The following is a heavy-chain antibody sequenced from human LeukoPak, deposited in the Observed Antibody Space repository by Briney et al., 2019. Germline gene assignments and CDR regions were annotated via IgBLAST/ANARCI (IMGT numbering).Heavy chain of an antibody. CDR3: ARDTDTAMDN. CDR1: GFTFSSYG. J-gene: IGHJ4*02. V-gene: IGHV3-33*08. CDR2: IWYDGSNK. Sequence: GGSLRLSCAASGFTFSSYGMHWVRQAPGKGLEWVAVIWYDGSNKYYADSVKGRFTISRGNSKNTLYPQMNSLRAEDTAVYYCARDTDTAMDNWGQGTLVTVSS. D-gene: IGHD5-18*01.